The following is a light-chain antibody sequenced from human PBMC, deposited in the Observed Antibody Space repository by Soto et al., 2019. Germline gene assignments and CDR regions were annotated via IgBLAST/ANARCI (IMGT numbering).Light chain of an antibody. CDR3: SSYTSISTLYV. Sequence: QSALTQPASVSGSPGQSITISCTGTSSDVGGYNYVSWYQQHPGKAPKLMIYDVSNRPSGVSNRFSGSKSGNTDSLTISGLQAEDEADYYCSSYTSISTLYVFGTGTNRTVL. J-gene: IGLJ1*01. CDR1: SSDVGGYNY. CDR2: DVS. V-gene: IGLV2-14*01.